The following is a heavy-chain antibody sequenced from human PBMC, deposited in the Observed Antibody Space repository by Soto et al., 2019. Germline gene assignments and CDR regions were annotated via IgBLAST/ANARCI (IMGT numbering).Heavy chain of an antibody. J-gene: IGHJ4*02. CDR1: GFTFTSCA. CDR3: AALGVKFDH. CDR2: IGVGSGNR. D-gene: IGHD2-8*01. V-gene: IGHV1-58*01. Sequence: SVKVSCKASGFTFTSCAVQWVRQARGQRLEWIGWIGVGSGNRHYAKKFQERVTITRDMSTNTAYMELNSLRSEDTAVYYCAALGVKFDHWGQGTLVTVSS.